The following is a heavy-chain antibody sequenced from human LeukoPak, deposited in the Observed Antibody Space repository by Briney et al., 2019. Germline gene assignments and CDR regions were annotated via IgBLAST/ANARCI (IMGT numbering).Heavy chain of an antibody. D-gene: IGHD3-22*01. Sequence: GGSLRLSCAASGFTFSSYSMNWVRQAPGKGLEWVSSINDNSRSIFYTDSLKGRFTVSRDNAKNSLYLQMNNLIAEDTAVYYCAKSVNSYYDWFDPWGQGTLVIVSS. CDR1: GFTFSSYS. V-gene: IGHV3-21*01. CDR3: AKSVNSYYDWFDP. J-gene: IGHJ5*02. CDR2: INDNSRSI.